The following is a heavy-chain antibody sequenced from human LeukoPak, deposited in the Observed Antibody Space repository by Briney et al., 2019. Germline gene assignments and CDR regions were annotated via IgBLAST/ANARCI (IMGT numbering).Heavy chain of an antibody. V-gene: IGHV1-2*02. J-gene: IGHJ5*02. CDR1: GYTFTGYY. D-gene: IGHD6-13*01. Sequence: ASVKVSCKASGYTFTGYYMHWVRQAPGQGLEWMGWINPNSGGTNYAQKFQGRVTMTRDTSISTAYMELSRLRSDDTAVYYCARDVSVERQLANWFDPWGQGTLVTVSS. CDR3: ARDVSVERQLANWFDP. CDR2: INPNSGGT.